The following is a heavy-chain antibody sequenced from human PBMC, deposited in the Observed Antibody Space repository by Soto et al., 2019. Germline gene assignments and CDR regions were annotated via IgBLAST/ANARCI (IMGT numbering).Heavy chain of an antibody. Sequence: ASVKVSCKASGYTFTGYYMHWVRQAPGQGLEWMGWINPNSGGTNYAQKFQGWVTMTTDTSTSTAYMELRRLRSDDTAVYYCARDYDFWSGYHEDYYYYGMDVWGQGTTVTVSS. CDR1: GYTFTGYY. J-gene: IGHJ6*02. V-gene: IGHV1-2*04. CDR3: ARDYDFWSGYHEDYYYYGMDV. CDR2: INPNSGGT. D-gene: IGHD3-3*01.